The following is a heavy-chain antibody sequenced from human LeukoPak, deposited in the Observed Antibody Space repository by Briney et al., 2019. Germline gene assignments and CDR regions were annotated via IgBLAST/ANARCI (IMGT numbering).Heavy chain of an antibody. CDR3: ARAEYLNFDY. CDR1: GYTFTIFG. CDR2: ISAYNGNT. J-gene: IGHJ4*02. Sequence: ASVKLSFTASGYTFTIFGISWVRQAPGQGLESLGWISAYNGNTNYAQKLQGRVTMTTDTSTSTAYMELRSLRSDDTAVYYCARAEYLNFDYWGQGTLVTVSS. V-gene: IGHV1-18*01. D-gene: IGHD1-14*01.